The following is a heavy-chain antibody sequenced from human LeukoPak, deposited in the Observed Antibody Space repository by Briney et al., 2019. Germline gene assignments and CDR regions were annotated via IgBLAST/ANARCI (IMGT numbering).Heavy chain of an antibody. D-gene: IGHD5-24*01. V-gene: IGHV1-69*01. Sequence: ASVKVSCKASGGTFSSYAISWVRQAPGQGLEWMGGIIPIFGTANYAQKFQGRVTITADESTSTAYMELSSLRSEDTAVYYCARDHPADGYNPHYFDYWGQGTLVTVSS. J-gene: IGHJ4*02. CDR1: GGTFSSYA. CDR2: IIPIFGTA. CDR3: ARDHPADGYNPHYFDY.